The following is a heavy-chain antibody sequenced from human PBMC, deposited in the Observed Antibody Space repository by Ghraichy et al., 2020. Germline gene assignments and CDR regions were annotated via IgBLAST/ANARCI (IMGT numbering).Heavy chain of an antibody. J-gene: IGHJ4*02. CDR1: GFTVGNNY. Sequence: LSLTCAASGFTVGNNYMTWVRQAPGKGLEWVSVIYSVGSTYYADSVRGRFIISRDSSKNTLYPQMNSLRAEDTAVYYCAARIGRPFWGQGTLVTVSA. CDR2: IYSVGST. D-gene: IGHD1-26*01. V-gene: IGHV3-53*01. CDR3: AARIGRPF.